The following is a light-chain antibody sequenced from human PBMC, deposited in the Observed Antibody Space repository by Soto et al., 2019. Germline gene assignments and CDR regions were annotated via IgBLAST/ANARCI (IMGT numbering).Light chain of an antibody. V-gene: IGKV1-5*03. Sequence: DIQMTQSPSTLSASVGDRVTITCRASQSFGRWLAWYQQKPGKAPELLIYKTSILERGVPSRFSGSGSGTEFTLTISSLQPDDFATYYCQEYKTGPGYNFGQGTRLEIK. CDR2: KTS. CDR3: QEYKTGPGYN. CDR1: QSFGRW. J-gene: IGKJ2*01.